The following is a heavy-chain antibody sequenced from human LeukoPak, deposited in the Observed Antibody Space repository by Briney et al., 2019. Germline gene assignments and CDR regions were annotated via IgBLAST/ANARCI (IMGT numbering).Heavy chain of an antibody. CDR3: AKRYYDFPLDY. CDR2: IGGGGGST. D-gene: IGHD3-3*01. Sequence: GSLRLSCSMSGFTLSHYAMSWVRQAPGKGLEWVSTIGGGGGSTDYTDSVKGRFTISRDNSKNTLYLQINNPRVEDTAVYYCAKRYYDFPLDYWGQGTLVTVSS. J-gene: IGHJ4*02. CDR1: GFTLSHYA. V-gene: IGHV3-23*01.